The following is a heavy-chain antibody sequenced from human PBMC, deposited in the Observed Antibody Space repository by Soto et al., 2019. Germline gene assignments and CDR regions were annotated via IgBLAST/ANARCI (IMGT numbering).Heavy chain of an antibody. CDR3: ARDPRDTARENWFDP. J-gene: IGHJ5*02. Sequence: ASVKVSCKASGYTFTSYYMHWVRQAPGQGLEWMGIINPSGGSTSYAQKFQGRVTMTRDTSTSTVYMELSSLRSEDTAVYYCARDPRDTARENWFDPWGQGTLVTVSS. V-gene: IGHV1-46*01. CDR1: GYTFTSYY. D-gene: IGHD5-18*01. CDR2: INPSGGST.